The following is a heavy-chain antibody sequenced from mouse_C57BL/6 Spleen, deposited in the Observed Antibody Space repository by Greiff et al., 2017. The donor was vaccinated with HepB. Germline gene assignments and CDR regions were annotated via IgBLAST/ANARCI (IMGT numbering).Heavy chain of an antibody. V-gene: IGHV1-81*01. D-gene: IGHD2-4*01. Sequence: VKLMESGAELARPGASVKLSCKASGYTFTSYGISWVKQRTGQGLEWIGEIYPRSGNTYYNEKFKGKATLTADKSSSTAYMELRSLTSEDSAVYFCARSEKSAGYYDYNWGQGTTLTVSS. CDR1: GYTFTSYG. CDR3: ARSEKSAGYYDYN. J-gene: IGHJ2*01. CDR2: IYPRSGNT.